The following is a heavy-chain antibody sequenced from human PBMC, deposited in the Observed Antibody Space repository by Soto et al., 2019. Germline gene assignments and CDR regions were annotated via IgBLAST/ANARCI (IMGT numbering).Heavy chain of an antibody. V-gene: IGHV3-30*18. J-gene: IGHJ4*02. Sequence: QVQLVESGGGVVQPGRSLRLSCAASGFTFSSYGMHWVRQAPGKGLEWVAVISYDGSNKYYADSVQGRFTISRDNSKNTLYLQMNSLRAEDTAVYYCAKDRYCSGGSCNHLDYWGQGTLVTVSS. CDR2: ISYDGSNK. D-gene: IGHD2-15*01. CDR1: GFTFSSYG. CDR3: AKDRYCSGGSCNHLDY.